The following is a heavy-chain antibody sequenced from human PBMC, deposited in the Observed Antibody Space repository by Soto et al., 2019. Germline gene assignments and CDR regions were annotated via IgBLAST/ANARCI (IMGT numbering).Heavy chain of an antibody. V-gene: IGHV4-34*01. CDR1: SGSLSGYY. Sequence: PSETLSLTCSIYSGSLSGYYWSWIRQPPGKGLEWIGEISQSGNTNYSPSLKSRVSISIDTSTSTVYMELSSLRSEDTAVYYCARGLSSTRCFDYWGQGTQVTVSS. D-gene: IGHD6-6*01. CDR3: ARGLSSTRCFDY. J-gene: IGHJ4*02. CDR2: ISQSGNT.